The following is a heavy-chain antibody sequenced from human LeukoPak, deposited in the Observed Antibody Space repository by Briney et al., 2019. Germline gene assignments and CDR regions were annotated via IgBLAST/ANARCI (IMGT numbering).Heavy chain of an antibody. CDR1: GYTFTSYA. Sequence: GASVKVSCKASGYTFTSYAMNWVRQAPGQGLEWMGWINTNTGNPTYAQGFTGRFVFSLDTSVSTAYLQISSLKAEDTAVYYCARADYVWGSYRLDPFDYWGQGTLVTVSS. D-gene: IGHD3-16*02. J-gene: IGHJ4*02. CDR3: ARADYVWGSYRLDPFDY. CDR2: INTNTGNP. V-gene: IGHV7-4-1*02.